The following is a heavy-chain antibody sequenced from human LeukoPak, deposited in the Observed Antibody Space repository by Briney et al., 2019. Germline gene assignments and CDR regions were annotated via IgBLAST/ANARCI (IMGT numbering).Heavy chain of an antibody. CDR2: IWYDGSNK. D-gene: IGHD3-10*01. V-gene: IGHV3-33*01. CDR1: GFTFSSYG. J-gene: IGHJ4*02. CDR3: ARGRRITMVRGVTHFDY. Sequence: GRSLRLSCAASGFTFSSYGMHWVRQAPGKGLEWVAVIWYDGSNKYYADSVKGRFTISRDNSKNTLYLQMNSLRAEDTAVYYCARGRRITMVRGVTHFDYWGQGTLVTVSS.